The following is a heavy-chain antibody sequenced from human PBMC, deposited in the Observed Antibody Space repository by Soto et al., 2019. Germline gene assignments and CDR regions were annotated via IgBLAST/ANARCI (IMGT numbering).Heavy chain of an antibody. CDR3: AREGGVGYFDL. Sequence: QVQLVESGGGVVQPGRSLRLSCAASGFTFSSYGMHWVRQAPGKGLEWVAVIWYDGSNKYYADSVKGRFTISRDNSKNTLYLQMNSLGAEDTAVYYCAREGGVGYFDLWGRGTLVTVSS. J-gene: IGHJ2*01. V-gene: IGHV3-33*01. CDR2: IWYDGSNK. CDR1: GFTFSSYG. D-gene: IGHD3-16*01.